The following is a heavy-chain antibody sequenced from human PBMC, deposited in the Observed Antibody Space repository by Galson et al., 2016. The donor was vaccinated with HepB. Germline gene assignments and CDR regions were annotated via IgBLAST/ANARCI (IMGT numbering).Heavy chain of an antibody. D-gene: IGHD3-3*01. CDR1: GLTFSSYA. Sequence: SLRLSCAASGLTFSSYAMHWVRQAPGKGLEYVSGISGNGVYTYYADSVKGRFIISRDNSKNTLYVQMSGLRAEDTSVYYCVKDRGDFWSGYSSFGSGDPWIWFDPWGQGTLVTVSS. J-gene: IGHJ5*02. CDR3: VKDRGDFWSGYSSFGSGDPWIWFDP. V-gene: IGHV3-64*05. CDR2: ISGNGVYT.